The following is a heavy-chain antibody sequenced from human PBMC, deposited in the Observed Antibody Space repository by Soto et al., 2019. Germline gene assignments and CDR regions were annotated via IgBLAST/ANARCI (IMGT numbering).Heavy chain of an antibody. CDR2: MSYDGSQK. V-gene: IGHV3-30-3*01. CDR3: XXXXXXXWHNFDY. CDR1: GFIFSTYT. Sequence: QVQLVESGGGVVQPGRSLRLSCAASGFIFSTYTMHWVRQAPGKGLEWLTVMSYDGSQKYYADSVKGRLTISRDNSKXXXXXXXXXXXXXXXXXXXXXXXXXXXWHNFDYWGQGTLVTVSS. J-gene: IGHJ4*02.